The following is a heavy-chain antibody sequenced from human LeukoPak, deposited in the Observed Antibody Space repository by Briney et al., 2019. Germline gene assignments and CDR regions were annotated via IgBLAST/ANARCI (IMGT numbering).Heavy chain of an antibody. V-gene: IGHV3-66*04. CDR2: AYSDGNT. Sequence: GGSLRLSCAASGITVNSTYISWVRQAPGKGLEWVSVAYSDGNTYYAGSVKGRFTISRDNSKNTLFLQMNSLRAEATAVYYCARLFGSGWPGYFYYAMDVWGQGTTVAVSS. J-gene: IGHJ6*02. CDR1: GITVNSTY. CDR3: ARLFGSGWPGYFYYAMDV. D-gene: IGHD6-19*01.